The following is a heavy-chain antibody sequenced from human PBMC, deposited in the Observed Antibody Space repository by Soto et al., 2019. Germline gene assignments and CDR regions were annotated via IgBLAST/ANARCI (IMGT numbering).Heavy chain of an antibody. CDR2: IYWDDDK. Sequence: QITLKESGPTLVTPTQTLTLTCTFSGFSLTTSGVGVAWIRQPPGKAPELLALIYWDDDKRYRPSLKSRLTITTDTSEIRVVPRMTNMDPVDTGTYYCALCMDGESYPHWGQGTLVTVSS. D-gene: IGHD3-16*02. J-gene: IGHJ4*02. CDR3: ALCMDGESYPH. V-gene: IGHV2-5*02. CDR1: GFSLTTSGVG.